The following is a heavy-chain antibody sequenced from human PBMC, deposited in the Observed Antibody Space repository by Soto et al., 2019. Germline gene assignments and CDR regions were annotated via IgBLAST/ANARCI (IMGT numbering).Heavy chain of an antibody. V-gene: IGHV3-11*01. CDR3: ARAYSDAFDI. J-gene: IGHJ3*02. D-gene: IGHD2-21*01. CDR2: ISSSGTGI. CDR1: GFTFSDYY. Sequence: GSLRLSCAASGFTFSDYYMIWTRQAPGKGLEWVSYISSSGTGIYYGDSVKARFTISRDNAKNSLYLQMNSLRAEDTAVYYCARAYSDAFDIWGQGTMVTVSS.